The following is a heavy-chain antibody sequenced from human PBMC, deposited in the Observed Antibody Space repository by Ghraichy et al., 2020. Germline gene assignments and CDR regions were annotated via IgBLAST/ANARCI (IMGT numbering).Heavy chain of an antibody. V-gene: IGHV3-23*01. CDR1: GFTFSSYA. J-gene: IGHJ6*02. CDR3: AKPRGRDYYYGMDV. CDR2: ISGSGGST. Sequence: LSLTCAASGFTFSSYAMSWVRQAPGKGLEWVSAISGSGGSTYYADSVKGRFTISRDNSKNTLYLQMNSLRAEDTAVYYCAKPRGRDYYYGMDVWGQGTTVTVSS.